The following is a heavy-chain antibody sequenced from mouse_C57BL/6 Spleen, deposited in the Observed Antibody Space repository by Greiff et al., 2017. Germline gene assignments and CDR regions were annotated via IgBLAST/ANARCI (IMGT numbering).Heavy chain of an antibody. D-gene: IGHD2-5*01. Sequence: EVQLVESGGDLVKPGGSLKLSCAASGFTFSSYGMSWVRQTPDKRLEWVATISSGGSYTYYPDSVKGRFPISRDNAKNTLYLQMSSLKSEDTAMYYCARHRYSNYSFDYWGQGTTLTVSS. J-gene: IGHJ2*01. CDR1: GFTFSSYG. CDR3: ARHRYSNYSFDY. CDR2: ISSGGSYT. V-gene: IGHV5-6*01.